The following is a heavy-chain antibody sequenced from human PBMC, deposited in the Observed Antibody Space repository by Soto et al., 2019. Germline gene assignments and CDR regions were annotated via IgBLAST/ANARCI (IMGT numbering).Heavy chain of an antibody. D-gene: IGHD5-12*01. CDR1: NGSISSSNW. CDR3: ARNRYDAYASDS. V-gene: IGHV4-4*02. Sequence: QVQLQESGPGLVKPSGTLSLTCTVSNGSISSSNWWSWVRQSPGKGLEWIGEVGQSGYISSIPSLKSRLTILLDKSTNRFSLRLTSVTAADMAVYYCARNRYDAYASDSWGQGTLVTVSS. CDR2: VGQSGYI. J-gene: IGHJ4*02.